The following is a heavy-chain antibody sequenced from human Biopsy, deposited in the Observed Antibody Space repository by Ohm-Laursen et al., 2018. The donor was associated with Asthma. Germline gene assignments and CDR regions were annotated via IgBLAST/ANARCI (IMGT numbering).Heavy chain of an antibody. V-gene: IGHV1-18*01. J-gene: IGHJ6*02. CDR3: ARAVDYSHYYGIDV. CDR1: GHTFNSAG. CDR2: ISVYNGNT. D-gene: IGHD3-10*01. Sequence: ASVKVSCKTSGHTFNSAGITWVRQAPGQGLEWMGWISVYNGNTKVAQKLQDRVTMITDTSTSTAYMELRSLRSDDTAVYFCARAVDYSHYYGIDVWGQGTTVTV.